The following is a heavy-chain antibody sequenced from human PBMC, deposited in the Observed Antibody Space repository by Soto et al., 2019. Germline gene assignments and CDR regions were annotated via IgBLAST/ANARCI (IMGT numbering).Heavy chain of an antibody. D-gene: IGHD5-18*01. Sequence: EEQLSESGGGLGQPGGSLRLSCAASGFAFSSHAMYWVRQAPGKGLEWISILTYSSTYTYYADSVKGRFTISRDNSKSTLYLQKNSLRPEDSAIYYCANKGRGYSYPQEYIDQWGQGTLVTVSS. V-gene: IGHV3-23*01. CDR1: GFAFSSHA. J-gene: IGHJ4*02. CDR3: ANKGRGYSYPQEYIDQ. CDR2: LTYSSTYT.